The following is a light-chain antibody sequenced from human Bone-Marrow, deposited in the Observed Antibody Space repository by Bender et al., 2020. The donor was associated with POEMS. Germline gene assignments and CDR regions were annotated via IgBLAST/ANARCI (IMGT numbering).Light chain of an antibody. V-gene: IGLV2-14*03. CDR1: SSDVRYYNY. CDR3: SSYGGSNNYV. Sequence: QSALTQPASVSGSPGQPITISCTGTSSDVRYYNYVSWYQHHPGKAPKLMIYDVTNRPSGVSNRFSGSKSGNTASLTVSGLQAEDEADYYCSSYGGSNNYVFGTGTKFTVL. CDR2: DVT. J-gene: IGLJ1*01.